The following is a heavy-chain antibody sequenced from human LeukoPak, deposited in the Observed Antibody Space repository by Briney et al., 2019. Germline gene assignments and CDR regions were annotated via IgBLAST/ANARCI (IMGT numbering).Heavy chain of an antibody. CDR1: GGTFSSYA. D-gene: IGHD3-10*01. J-gene: IGHJ6*04. CDR3: ARETSYGSGSYYNVIRYMDV. Sequence: SVKVSCKASGGTFSSYAISWVRQAPGQGLEWMGGIIPIFGTANYAQKFQGRVTITADKSTSTAYMELSSLRSEDTAVYYCARETSYGSGSYYNVIRYMDVWGKGTTVTISS. CDR2: IIPIFGTA. V-gene: IGHV1-69*06.